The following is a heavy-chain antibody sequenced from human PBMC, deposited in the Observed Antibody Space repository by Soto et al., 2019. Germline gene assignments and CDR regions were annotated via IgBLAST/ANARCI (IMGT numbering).Heavy chain of an antibody. CDR2: ISGSGYTT. Sequence: PGGSLRLSCAASGFTFSNYAMSWVRQAPGKGLEWVSAISGSGYTTYYADSVKGRFTISRDNSKNTLYLQVSSLRAEDTAVYYCAKDASGGWSWGQGTLVTVSS. J-gene: IGHJ5*02. V-gene: IGHV3-23*01. CDR1: GFTFSNYA. CDR3: AKDASGGWS. D-gene: IGHD6-19*01.